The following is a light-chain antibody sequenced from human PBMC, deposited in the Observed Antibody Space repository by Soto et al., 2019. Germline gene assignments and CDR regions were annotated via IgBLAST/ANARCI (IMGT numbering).Light chain of an antibody. Sequence: DIQMTQSPSSLSASVGDRVTITCRASQSISTYLNWYQQKPGKAPNLLIYAASSLESGVPSRFSGSGSGTDFTLTVSSLQSEDFAVYYCQQFNNWPPWTFGQGTKVEIK. J-gene: IGKJ1*01. CDR1: QSISTY. CDR2: AAS. V-gene: IGKV1-39*01. CDR3: QQFNNWPPWT.